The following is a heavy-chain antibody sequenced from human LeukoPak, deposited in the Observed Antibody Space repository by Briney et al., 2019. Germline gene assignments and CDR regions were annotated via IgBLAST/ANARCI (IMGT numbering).Heavy chain of an antibody. V-gene: IGHV5-51*01. CDR3: ATTSVGNWSDP. J-gene: IGHJ5*02. Sequence: GESLKISCKTSGSRFSSHWIGWVRQKSGKGPEWMGIIYPGDSDTRYSPSFQGQVTISADKSISTAYVQWSSLKASDSAMYYCATTSVGNWSDPWGQGTLATVSS. CDR1: GSRFSSHW. CDR2: IYPGDSDT.